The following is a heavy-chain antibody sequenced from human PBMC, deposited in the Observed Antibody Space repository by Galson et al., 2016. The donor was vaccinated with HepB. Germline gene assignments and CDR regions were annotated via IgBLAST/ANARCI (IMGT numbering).Heavy chain of an antibody. Sequence: SVKVSCKASGYTFTTYAMHWVRQAPGQRLEWMGWLNSGNGNTKYSQNFQGRVTFTRDTSASTAYMELSSLRSEDTAVYYCARDLLHYDILTGYLDDWGQGTLVTVSS. CDR3: ARDLLHYDILTGYLDD. V-gene: IGHV1-3*01. CDR1: GYTFTTYA. J-gene: IGHJ4*02. CDR2: LNSGNGNT. D-gene: IGHD3-9*01.